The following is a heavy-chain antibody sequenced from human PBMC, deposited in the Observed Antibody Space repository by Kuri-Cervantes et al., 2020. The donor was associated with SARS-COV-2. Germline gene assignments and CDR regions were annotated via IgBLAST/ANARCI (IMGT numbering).Heavy chain of an antibody. J-gene: IGHJ3*02. D-gene: IGHD4-23*01. Sequence: SVKVSCKASGYTFTSYGISWVRQAPGQGLEWMGEINPMFHKANSAEEFQGRVTITTDESTSTAYMELSSLRSEDTAVYYCASFYGGNSGDAFDIWGQGTMVTVSS. CDR2: INPMFHKA. CDR3: ASFYGGNSGDAFDI. V-gene: IGHV1-69*05. CDR1: GYTFTSYG.